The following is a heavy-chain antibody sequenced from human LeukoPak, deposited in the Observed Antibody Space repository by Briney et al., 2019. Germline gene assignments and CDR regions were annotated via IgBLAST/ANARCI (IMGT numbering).Heavy chain of an antibody. CDR1: GFTFSSYG. CDR3: AKEKTVRGVIAAAGNFDY. D-gene: IGHD6-13*01. J-gene: IGHJ4*02. V-gene: IGHV3-23*01. Sequence: PGGSLRLSCAASGFTFSSYGMHWVRQAPGKGLEWVSAISGSGGSTYYADSVKGRFTISRDNSKNTLYLQMNSLRAEDTAVYYCAKEKTVRGVIAAAGNFDYWGQGTLVTVSS. CDR2: ISGSGGST.